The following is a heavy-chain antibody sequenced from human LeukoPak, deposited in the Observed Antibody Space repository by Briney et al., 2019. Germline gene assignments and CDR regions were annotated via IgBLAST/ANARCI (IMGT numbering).Heavy chain of an antibody. CDR3: AAGDRNGWYFDY. V-gene: IGHV3-20*04. D-gene: IGHD6-19*01. J-gene: IGHJ4*02. Sequence: GGSLRLSCAASGFTFEDHGMSWVRHVPGKGLEWVSGINWNGGSTGYADSVKSRFTISRDNAKNSLYLQMNSLRAEDTALYYCAAGDRNGWYFDYWGQGTLVTVSS. CDR1: GFTFEDHG. CDR2: INWNGGST.